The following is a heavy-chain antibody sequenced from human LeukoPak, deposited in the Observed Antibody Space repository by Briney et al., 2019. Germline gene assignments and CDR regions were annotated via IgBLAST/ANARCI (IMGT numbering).Heavy chain of an antibody. CDR1: GFTFSRYA. Sequence: QTGGSLRLSCAASGFTFSRYAMSWVRQAPGKGLEWGSAISGGGGSTYYADSVKGRFAISSDSSKSTLYLQMNSLRAEDTAIYYCAKDRGYSYGSTLDYWGQGTLVAVSS. J-gene: IGHJ4*02. V-gene: IGHV3-23*01. CDR3: AKDRGYSYGSTLDY. D-gene: IGHD5-18*01. CDR2: ISGGGGST.